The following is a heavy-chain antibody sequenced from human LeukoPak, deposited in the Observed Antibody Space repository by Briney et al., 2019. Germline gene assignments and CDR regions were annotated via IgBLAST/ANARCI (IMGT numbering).Heavy chain of an antibody. CDR3: ASSLSRYYYDSSGYAFDY. D-gene: IGHD3-22*01. V-gene: IGHV4-59*12. CDR1: GGSISSYY. Sequence: SETLSLTCTVSGGSISSYYWSWIRQPPGKGLEWSGYIYYSGSTNYNPSLKSRVTISVDTSKNQFSLKLSSVTAADTAVYYRASSLSRYYYDSSGYAFDYWGQGTLVTVSS. J-gene: IGHJ4*02. CDR2: IYYSGST.